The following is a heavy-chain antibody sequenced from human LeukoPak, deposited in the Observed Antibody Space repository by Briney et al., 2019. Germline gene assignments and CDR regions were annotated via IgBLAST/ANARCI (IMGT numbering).Heavy chain of an antibody. CDR3: ARDRYYGSGSDVRFDP. CDR1: GGSISSGSYY. V-gene: IGHV4-61*10. CDR2: INHSGST. D-gene: IGHD3-10*01. J-gene: IGHJ5*02. Sequence: SETLSLTCTVSGGSISSGSYYWSWIRQPAGKGLEWIGEINHSGSTNYNPSLKSRVTISVDTSKNQFSLKLSSVTAADTAVYYCARDRYYGSGSDVRFDPWGQGTLVTVSS.